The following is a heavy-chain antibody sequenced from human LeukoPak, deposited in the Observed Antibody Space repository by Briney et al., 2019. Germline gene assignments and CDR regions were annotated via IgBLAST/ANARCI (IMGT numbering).Heavy chain of an antibody. J-gene: IGHJ4*02. CDR2: INPNSGGT. CDR1: GYTFTGYY. CDR3: ARSRYDSSGYPGY. V-gene: IGHV1-2*02. Sequence: GASVKVSCKASGYTFTGYYMHWVRQAPGQGLEWMGWINPNSGGTNCAQKFQGRVTMTRDTSISTAYMELSRLRSDDTAVYYCARSRYDSSGYPGYWGQGTLVTVSS. D-gene: IGHD3-22*01.